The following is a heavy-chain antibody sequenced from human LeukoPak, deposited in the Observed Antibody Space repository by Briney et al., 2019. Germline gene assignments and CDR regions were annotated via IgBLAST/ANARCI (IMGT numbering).Heavy chain of an antibody. D-gene: IGHD3-10*01. CDR3: ARDLAGRWFDP. CDR1: GGSISTYY. Sequence: PSETLSLTCSVSGGSISTYYWSWIRQPPGKGLEWIGYIYYSGSTNYNPSLKSRVTISVDTSKNQFSLKLGSVTAADTAVYYCARDLAGRWFDPWGQGTLVTVSS. CDR2: IYYSGST. J-gene: IGHJ5*02. V-gene: IGHV4-59*12.